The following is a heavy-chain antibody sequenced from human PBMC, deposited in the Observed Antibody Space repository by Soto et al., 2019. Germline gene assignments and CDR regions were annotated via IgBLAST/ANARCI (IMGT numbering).Heavy chain of an antibody. V-gene: IGHV3-30*18. CDR2: ISYDGSNK. CDR1: GFTFSSYG. D-gene: IGHD5-12*01. Sequence: PGGSLRLSCAASGFTFSSYGMHWVRQAPGKGLEWVAVISYDGSNKYYADSVKGRFTISRDNSKNTLYLQMNSLRAEDTAVYYCAKMGRFGYSGYDPLYVDYWGQGTXVTVSS. J-gene: IGHJ4*02. CDR3: AKMGRFGYSGYDPLYVDY.